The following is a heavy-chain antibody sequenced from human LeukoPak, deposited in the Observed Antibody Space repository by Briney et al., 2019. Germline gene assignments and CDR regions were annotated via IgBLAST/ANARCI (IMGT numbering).Heavy chain of an antibody. Sequence: PGGSLRLSCAASGFTFSSYGMHWVRQAPGKGLEWVAFIRYDGSNKCYADSVKGRFTISRDNSKNTLYLQMNSLRAEDTAVYYCAKDQVDTAMALPSVWGQGTLVTVSS. CDR3: AKDQVDTAMALPSV. J-gene: IGHJ4*02. CDR1: GFTFSSYG. D-gene: IGHD5-18*01. CDR2: IRYDGSNK. V-gene: IGHV3-30*02.